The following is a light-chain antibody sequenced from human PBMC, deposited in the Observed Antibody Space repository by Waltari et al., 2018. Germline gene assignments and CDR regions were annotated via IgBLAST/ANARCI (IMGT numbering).Light chain of an antibody. V-gene: IGLV2-14*01. CDR3: SSYTSSSIYV. CDR2: EVN. J-gene: IGLJ1*01. Sequence: QSALTQPASVSGSPGQSITISCTGTSSDVGGYNYVSWYQQHPGKAPKLMIYEVNQLPSGFSSFFSFSKCDNTASLTISWLQAEDEAYYYCSSYTSSSIYVFGTGTKVTVL. CDR1: SSDVGGYNY.